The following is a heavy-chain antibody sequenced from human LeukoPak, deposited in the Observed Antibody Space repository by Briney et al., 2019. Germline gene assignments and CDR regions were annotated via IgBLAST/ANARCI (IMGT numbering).Heavy chain of an antibody. V-gene: IGHV3-33*01. CDR1: GFTFSSYG. CDR2: IWYDGSNK. J-gene: IGHJ4*02. Sequence: GGSLRLSCAASGFTFSSYGMHWVRQAPGKGLEWVAVIWYDGSNKYYADSVKGRFTISRDNSKNTLYLQMNSLRAEDTAVYYCAPEDTAMAETGYWGQGTLVTVSS. D-gene: IGHD5-18*01. CDR3: APEDTAMAETGY.